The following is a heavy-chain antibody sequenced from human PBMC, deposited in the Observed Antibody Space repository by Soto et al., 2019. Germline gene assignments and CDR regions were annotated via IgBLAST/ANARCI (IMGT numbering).Heavy chain of an antibody. D-gene: IGHD3-10*01. CDR3: ARRGYGPGFPYYYGMAV. CDR2: IYYSGST. CDR1: GGSMSSYY. V-gene: IGHV4-59*01. Sequence: PSETLSLTCTVSGGSMSSYYWSWIRQPPGKGLEWIGYIYYSGSTNYNPSLKSRVTMSVDTPKNQFSLKLSSVTAADTAVYYCARRGYGPGFPYYYGMAVWGQGTTVTVSS. J-gene: IGHJ6*02.